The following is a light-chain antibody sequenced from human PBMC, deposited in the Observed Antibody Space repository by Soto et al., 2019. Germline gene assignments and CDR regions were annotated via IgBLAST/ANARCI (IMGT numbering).Light chain of an antibody. CDR1: SSDVGGYNY. CDR2: EVS. J-gene: IGLJ1*01. Sequence: QSALTQPPSASGSPGQSVTISCTGTSSDVGGYNYVSWYQQHPGKAPKHMIYEVSKRPSGVPDRFSGSKSGNTASLTVSGLQAEDEADYYCSSYAGSNQGVFGTGTKVTVL. V-gene: IGLV2-8*01. CDR3: SSYAGSNQGV.